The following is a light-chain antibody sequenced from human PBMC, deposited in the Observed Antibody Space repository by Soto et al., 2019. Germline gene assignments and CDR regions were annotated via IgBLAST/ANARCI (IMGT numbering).Light chain of an antibody. J-gene: IGKJ5*01. CDR3: QQNYDTPIT. Sequence: DFEMTQSPSSLSAFVGDRVTMTCRASQSIGTFLSWYQQKSGRAPKLLIYAASSLQIGVPSRFSGSGSGTNFTLTISSLQPEDFATHFCQQNYDTPITFGQGTRLEIK. V-gene: IGKV1-39*01. CDR1: QSIGTF. CDR2: AAS.